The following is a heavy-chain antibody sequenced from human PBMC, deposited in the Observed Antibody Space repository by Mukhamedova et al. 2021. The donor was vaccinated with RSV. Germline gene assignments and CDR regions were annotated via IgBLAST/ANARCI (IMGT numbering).Heavy chain of an antibody. J-gene: IGHJ4*02. V-gene: IGHV3-23*01. Sequence: WVRQAPGKGLEWVSTISGGDVTTDYTDSVKGRFTISRDDSKNTLHLQMNGLRAEDTAVYYCAKEGCTRTNCYSNSWGQGTLVTV. D-gene: IGHD2-2*01. CDR2: ISGGDVTT. CDR3: AKEGCTRTNCYSNS.